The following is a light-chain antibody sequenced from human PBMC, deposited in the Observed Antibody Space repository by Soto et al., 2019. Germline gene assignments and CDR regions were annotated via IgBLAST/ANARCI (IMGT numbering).Light chain of an antibody. CDR2: DVS. CDR1: SSDVGGYNY. Sequence: QSVLTQPASVSGAPVQSITISCTGISSDVGGYNYVSWYQQHPGKAPKLMIYDVSNRPSGASNRFSGSKSGNTASLTISGLQAEDEADYYCSSYTSRSSSTYVFGTGTKVTVL. V-gene: IGLV2-14*01. CDR3: SSYTSRSSSTYV. J-gene: IGLJ1*01.